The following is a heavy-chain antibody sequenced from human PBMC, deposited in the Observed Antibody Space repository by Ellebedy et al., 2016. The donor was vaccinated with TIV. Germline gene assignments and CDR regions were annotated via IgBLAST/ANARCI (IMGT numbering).Heavy chain of an antibody. Sequence: ASVKVSCKASGYTFTGYYMHWVRQAPGQGLEWMGWIHPNSGGTNYAQKFQGRVTMTRDTSISTAYMELSRLRSDDTAVYYCAREDCSGGSCYWDSWGQGTLVTVSS. CDR3: AREDCSGGSCYWDS. D-gene: IGHD2-15*01. CDR1: GYTFTGYY. J-gene: IGHJ5*02. V-gene: IGHV1-2*02. CDR2: IHPNSGGT.